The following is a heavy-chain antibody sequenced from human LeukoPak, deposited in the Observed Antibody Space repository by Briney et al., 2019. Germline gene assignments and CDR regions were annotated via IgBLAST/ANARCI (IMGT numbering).Heavy chain of an antibody. CDR3: AREFSYYDFWSGIRKPFDY. CDR1: GYTFTSYY. D-gene: IGHD3-3*01. Sequence: ASVKVSCKASGYTFTSYYMRWVRQAPGQGLEWMGIINPSGGSTSYAQKFQGRVTMTRDMSTSTVYMELSSLRSEDTAVHYCAREFSYYDFWSGIRKPFDYWGQGTLVTVSS. CDR2: INPSGGST. V-gene: IGHV1-46*01. J-gene: IGHJ4*02.